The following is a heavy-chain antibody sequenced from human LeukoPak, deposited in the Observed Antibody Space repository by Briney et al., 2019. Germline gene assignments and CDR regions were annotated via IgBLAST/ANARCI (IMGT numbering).Heavy chain of an antibody. CDR3: ARDDYNRL. J-gene: IGHJ4*02. D-gene: IGHD1-14*01. V-gene: IGHV3-74*01. CDR2: TDGSST. CDR1: GFTFSRYW. Sequence: GGSLRLSCAASGFTFSRYWMHWVRQAPGKGLVWVSRTDGSSTTYADSVKGRFSVSMDNAQNTLYLQMNSLRAEDAAVYYCARDDYNRLWGQGTLVTVSS.